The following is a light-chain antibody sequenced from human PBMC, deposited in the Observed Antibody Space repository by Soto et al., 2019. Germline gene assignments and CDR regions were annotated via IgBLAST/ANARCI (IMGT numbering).Light chain of an antibody. Sequence: QSVLTQPPSASGSPGQSVTISCTGTSSDVGAYDFVSWFQQHPGKAPKLIIYQVTKRPSGVPARFSGSKSGNTASLTVSGLQAEDEADYYCSSYVVSYNWVFGGGTQLTVL. J-gene: IGLJ3*02. V-gene: IGLV2-8*01. CDR1: SSDVGAYDF. CDR2: QVT. CDR3: SSYVVSYNWV.